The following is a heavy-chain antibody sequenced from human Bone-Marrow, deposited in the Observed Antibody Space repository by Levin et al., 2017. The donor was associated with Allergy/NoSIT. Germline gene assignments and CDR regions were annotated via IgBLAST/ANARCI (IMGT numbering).Heavy chain of an antibody. CDR3: ARGLYTSSWFDV. Sequence: KISCKTSGDTFNTYTITWVRQAPGQGLEWMGGIIPILGTAHYPQKFQGRVTMSADKSTRTVYMDLSSLSCEDTAMYYCARGLYTSSWFDVWCQGTVVTVSS. D-gene: IGHD6-13*01. CDR1: GDTFNTYT. J-gene: IGHJ5*02. V-gene: IGHV1-69*06. CDR2: IIPILGTA.